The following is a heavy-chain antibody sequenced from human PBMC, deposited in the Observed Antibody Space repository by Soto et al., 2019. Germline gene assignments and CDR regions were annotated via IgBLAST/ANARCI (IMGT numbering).Heavy chain of an antibody. CDR3: ARSFGVVAAGPFDY. CDR1: GGSISSGGYY. D-gene: IGHD2-2*01. V-gene: IGHV4-31*03. J-gene: IGHJ4*02. Sequence: PSETLSLTCTVSGGSISSGGYYWSWIRQHPGKGLEWIGYIYYSGSTYYNPSLKSRVTISVDTSKNQFSLKLSSVTAADTAVYYCARSFGVVAAGPFDYWGQGTLVTVSS. CDR2: IYYSGST.